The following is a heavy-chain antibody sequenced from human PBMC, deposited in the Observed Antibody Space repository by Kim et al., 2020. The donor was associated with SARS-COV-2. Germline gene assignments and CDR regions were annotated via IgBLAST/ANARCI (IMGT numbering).Heavy chain of an antibody. CDR2: INHSGST. D-gene: IGHD2-21*02. J-gene: IGHJ3*02. CDR3: ARGNIVVVTASLNAFDI. Sequence: SETLSLTCAVYGGSFSGYYWSWIRQPPGKGLEWIGEINHSGSTNYNPSLKSRVTISVDTSKNQFSLKLSSVTAADTAVYYCARGNIVVVTASLNAFDIWG. CDR1: GGSFSGYY. V-gene: IGHV4-34*01.